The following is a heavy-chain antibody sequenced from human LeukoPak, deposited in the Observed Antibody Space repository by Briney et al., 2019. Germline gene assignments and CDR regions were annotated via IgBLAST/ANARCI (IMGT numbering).Heavy chain of an antibody. D-gene: IGHD3-3*01. J-gene: IGHJ6*03. Sequence: PGGSLRLSCAASGFTFSSYSMNWVRQAPGKGLEWVSYISSSSSTIYYPDSVKGRFTISRDNAKNSLYLQMNSLRAEDTAVYYCARSIPPRYYDFWSGYWGYYYMDVWGKGTTVTVSS. CDR1: GFTFSSYS. V-gene: IGHV3-48*04. CDR3: ARSIPPRYYDFWSGYWGYYYMDV. CDR2: ISSSSSTI.